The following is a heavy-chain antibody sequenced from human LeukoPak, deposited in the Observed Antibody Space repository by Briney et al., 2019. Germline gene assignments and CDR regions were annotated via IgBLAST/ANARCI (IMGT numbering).Heavy chain of an antibody. J-gene: IGHJ4*02. Sequence: SETLSLTCAVYGGSFSGYYWSWIRQPPGKGLEWIGEINHSGSTNYNPSLKSRVTISVDTSKNQFSLKLSSVTAAETAVYYCARGIKGITIFGVVNRGYFDYWGQGTLVTVSS. V-gene: IGHV4-34*01. CDR2: INHSGST. D-gene: IGHD3-3*01. CDR1: GGSFSGYY. CDR3: ARGIKGITIFGVVNRGYFDY.